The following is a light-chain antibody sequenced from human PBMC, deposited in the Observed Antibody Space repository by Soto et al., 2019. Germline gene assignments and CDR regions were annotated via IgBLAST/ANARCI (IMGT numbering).Light chain of an antibody. CDR2: GAS. Sequence: EIVLTQSPGTLSLSPGERATLSCRASQSVSSSYLAWYQQKPGQAPRLLIYGASTRATGIPDRFGGSGSGTDFTLTISRLEPEDFAVYYCQQYGGSPFTFGPGTKVDIK. J-gene: IGKJ3*01. CDR3: QQYGGSPFT. V-gene: IGKV3-20*01. CDR1: QSVSSSY.